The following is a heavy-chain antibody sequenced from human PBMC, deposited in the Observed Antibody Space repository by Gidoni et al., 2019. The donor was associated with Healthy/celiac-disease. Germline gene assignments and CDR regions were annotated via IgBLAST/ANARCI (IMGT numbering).Heavy chain of an antibody. J-gene: IGHJ6*02. D-gene: IGHD2-2*01. CDR2: ISGGGGST. Sequence: EVQLWEAGGGLVQPGGSLGLSCAASGSTLSSYAMGWVRQAPGQGLEWGSAISGGGGSTYYAASVKCRFTISRDNSKNTLYLQMHSLRAEDTAVYYCAKDGCSSTSCHYYYGMDVWGPGTTVTVSS. V-gene: IGHV3-23*01. CDR3: AKDGCSSTSCHYYYGMDV. CDR1: GSTLSSYA.